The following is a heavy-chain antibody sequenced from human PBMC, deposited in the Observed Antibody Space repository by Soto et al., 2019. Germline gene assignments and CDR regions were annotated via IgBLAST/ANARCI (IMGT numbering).Heavy chain of an antibody. Sequence: PGGSLRLSCAASGFPFSDHAMSWVRQAPGKGLEWVSGISGSGAYIYYADSVKGRFTISRDNSENMLYLQMNSLRAEDTAVYYCAKDVYKQPPSGWFDPWGQGTPVTVSS. CDR1: GFPFSDHA. J-gene: IGHJ5*02. CDR3: AKDVYKQPPSGWFDP. V-gene: IGHV3-23*01. D-gene: IGHD1-20*01. CDR2: ISGSGAYI.